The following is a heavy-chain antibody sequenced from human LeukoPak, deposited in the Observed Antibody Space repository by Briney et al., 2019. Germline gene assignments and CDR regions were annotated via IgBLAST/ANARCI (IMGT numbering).Heavy chain of an antibody. Sequence: GGSLRLSCAASGLTFSSYEMNWVRQAPGKGLEWVSYISSSGSTIYYADSVKGRFTISRDNAKNSLYLQMNSLRAEDTAVYYCARDYGDYVGYYYYYMDVWGKGTTVTVSS. CDR1: GLTFSSYE. CDR3: ARDYGDYVGYYYYYMDV. D-gene: IGHD4-17*01. CDR2: ISSSGSTI. V-gene: IGHV3-48*03. J-gene: IGHJ6*03.